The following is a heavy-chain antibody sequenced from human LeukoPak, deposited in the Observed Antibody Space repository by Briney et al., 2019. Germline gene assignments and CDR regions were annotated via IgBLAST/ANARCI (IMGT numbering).Heavy chain of an antibody. Sequence: SGPTLVNPTQTLTLTCTFSGFSLTTPGVGVGWIRQPPGKALEWLALIYWNDDNRYSPSLKSRLTITMDTSKNQVVLTMTNVDPVDTATYYCARYGDYRFLYYFHYWGRGILVTVSS. CDR1: GFSLTTPGVG. CDR2: IYWNDDN. J-gene: IGHJ4*02. V-gene: IGHV2-5*01. D-gene: IGHD4-11*01. CDR3: ARYGDYRFLYYFHY.